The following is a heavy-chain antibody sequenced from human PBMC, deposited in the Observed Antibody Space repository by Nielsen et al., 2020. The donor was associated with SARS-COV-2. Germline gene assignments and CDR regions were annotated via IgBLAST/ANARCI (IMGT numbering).Heavy chain of an antibody. V-gene: IGHV3-23*01. J-gene: IGHJ6*02. Sequence: GRSLRLSCVVSGFTISTYGMSWVRQAPGKGLEWVSAISSSTYYADSVKGRFTVSRDNSKNTLYLQMNSLRAEDTAVYYCARGCHAIFGVVTNYYGMDVWGQGTTVTVSS. CDR1: GFTISTYG. CDR3: ARGCHAIFGVVTNYYGMDV. CDR2: ISSST. D-gene: IGHD3-3*01.